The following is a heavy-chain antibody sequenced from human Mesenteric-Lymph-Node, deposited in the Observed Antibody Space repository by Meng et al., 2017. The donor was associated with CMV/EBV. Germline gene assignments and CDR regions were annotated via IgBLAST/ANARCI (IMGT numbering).Heavy chain of an antibody. J-gene: IGHJ4*02. D-gene: IGHD3/OR15-3a*01. CDR3: ARHDLRASFDY. CDR2: IYYSGST. Sequence: CSVSGGSISTRSYYWGWIRQPPGKGLEWIGSIYYSGSTYYNPSLKSRVTISVDTSKNQFSLKLSSVTAADTAVYYCARHDLRASFDYWGQGTLVTVSS. V-gene: IGHV4-39*01. CDR1: GGSISTRSYY.